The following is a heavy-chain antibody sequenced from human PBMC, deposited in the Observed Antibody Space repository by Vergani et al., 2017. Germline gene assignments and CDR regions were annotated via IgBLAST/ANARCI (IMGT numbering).Heavy chain of an antibody. CDR3: ARDSPPNY. J-gene: IGHJ4*02. Sequence: QVQLQESGPGLVKHSETLSLTCTVSGGYISSYYWSWIRQPQGKGLEWIGYIYYSGSTNYNPSLKSRVTISVDTSKNQFSLKLSSVTAADTAVYYCARDSPPNYWGQGTLVTVSS. CDR1: GGYISSYY. CDR2: IYYSGST. V-gene: IGHV4-59*01.